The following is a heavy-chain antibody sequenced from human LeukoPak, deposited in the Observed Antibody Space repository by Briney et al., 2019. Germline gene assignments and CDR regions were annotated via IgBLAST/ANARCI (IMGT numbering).Heavy chain of an antibody. CDR2: ISSSGSTI. Sequence: GGSLRLSCAASGFTFSDYYMSWIRQAPGKGLEWVSYISSSGSTIYYADSVKGRFTISRDNDKNSLYLQMNSLRAEDTAVYYCARGPSLITFGGVIPEFDYWGQGTLVTVSS. V-gene: IGHV3-11*04. CDR3: ARGPSLITFGGVIPEFDY. D-gene: IGHD3-16*02. CDR1: GFTFSDYY. J-gene: IGHJ4*02.